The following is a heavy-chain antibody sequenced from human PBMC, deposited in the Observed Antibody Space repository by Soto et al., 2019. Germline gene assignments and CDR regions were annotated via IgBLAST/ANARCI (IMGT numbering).Heavy chain of an antibody. V-gene: IGHV6-1*01. D-gene: IGHD6-13*01. CDR2: TYYRSKWYN. Sequence: SQTLSLTCAISGDSVSSNSAACNWIRQSPSRGLEWLGRTYYRSKWYNDYAVSVKSRITINPDTSKNQFSLQLNSVTPEDTAVYYCAREPSSYYSSSWYYFDYWGQGTLVTVSS. J-gene: IGHJ4*02. CDR3: AREPSSYYSSSWYYFDY. CDR1: GDSVSSNSAA.